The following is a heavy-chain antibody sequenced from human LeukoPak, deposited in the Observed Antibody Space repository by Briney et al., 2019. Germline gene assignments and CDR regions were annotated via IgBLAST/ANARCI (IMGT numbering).Heavy chain of an antibody. D-gene: IGHD2-15*01. CDR3: ARRVSQGSRASNDNWFAP. V-gene: IGHV4-4*09. Sequence: PSETLSLTCTVSGGSINSYSWNWIRQSPGKGLEWIGFIYATGSTDYNPSLNGRVTLSMDTSKNQFFLKLRSVTAADTAIYFCARRVSQGSRASNDNWFAPWGQGTQVTVSS. CDR1: GGSINSYS. CDR2: IYATGST. J-gene: IGHJ5*02.